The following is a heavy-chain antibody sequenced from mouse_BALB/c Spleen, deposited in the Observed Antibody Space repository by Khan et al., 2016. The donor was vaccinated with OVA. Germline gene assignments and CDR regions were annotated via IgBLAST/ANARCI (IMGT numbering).Heavy chain of an antibody. Sequence: VQLQQSGTVLARPGASVKMSCKGSGYTFTNYWMHWVKQRPGQGLEWIGVIYPGNSDTNYNQKFKGKAKLTAVTSTSTAYMELNSLTNEDSAVXYCTRNGFGNYEGWDYWGQGTTLTVSS. CDR2: IYPGNSDT. D-gene: IGHD2-1*01. V-gene: IGHV1-5*01. J-gene: IGHJ2*01. CDR3: TRNGFGNYEGWDY. CDR1: GYTFTNYW.